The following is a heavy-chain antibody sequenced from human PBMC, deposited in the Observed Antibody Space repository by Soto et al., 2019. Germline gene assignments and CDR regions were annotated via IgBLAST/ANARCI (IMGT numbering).Heavy chain of an antibody. CDR2: IVVGSGNT. D-gene: IGHD3-22*01. Sequence: ASVKVSCKASGFTFTSSAVQWVRQARGQRLEWIGWIVVGSGNTNYAQKFQERITMTRDTSTSTVYMELSSLRSEDTAVYFCPRADYYDSSGFYYDCWGQGSLVTVSS. J-gene: IGHJ4*02. CDR1: GFTFTSSA. CDR3: PRADYYDSSGFYYDC. V-gene: IGHV1-58*01.